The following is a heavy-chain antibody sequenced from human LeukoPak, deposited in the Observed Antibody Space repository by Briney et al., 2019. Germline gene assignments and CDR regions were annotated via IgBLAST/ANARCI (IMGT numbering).Heavy chain of an antibody. J-gene: IGHJ4*02. Sequence: ASVKVSCKASGYTFTSYAMHWVRQAPGQRLEWMGWINAGNGNTKYSQKFQGRVTITRDTSASTAYMELSSLRSEDTAVYYCARAMGRGVIINYWGQGTLVTVSS. D-gene: IGHD3-10*01. V-gene: IGHV1-3*01. CDR1: GYTFTSYA. CDR2: INAGNGNT. CDR3: ARAMGRGVIINY.